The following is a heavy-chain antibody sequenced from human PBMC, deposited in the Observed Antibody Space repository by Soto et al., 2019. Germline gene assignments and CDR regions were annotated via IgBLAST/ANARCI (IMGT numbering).Heavy chain of an antibody. J-gene: IGHJ4*02. Sequence: PXGSLRLSCSASGFTFSDYTIHWVRQAPGKGLEFVSAISNNGSNTYYADSVRDRFTISRDNSKSTLYLQMSSLRADDTAVYYCVKEMGPCCDWSYSFDYRGQRTVVTVSS. CDR3: VKEMGPCCDWSYSFDY. D-gene: IGHD3-9*01. CDR2: ISNNGSNT. V-gene: IGHV3-64D*06. CDR1: GFTFSDYT.